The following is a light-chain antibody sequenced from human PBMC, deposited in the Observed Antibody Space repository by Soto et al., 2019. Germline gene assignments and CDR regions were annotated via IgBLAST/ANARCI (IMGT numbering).Light chain of an antibody. CDR2: AAS. J-gene: IGKJ1*01. CDR3: QKYLSALWK. V-gene: IGKV1-27*01. CDR1: QGISNY. Sequence: DIQMTQSPAALSASIGDRFTITCLASQGISNYLAWYQQKPGKVPKLLIYAASTLQSGVPSRFSGSGSGTAFTLTISSLQPEDVATYYCQKYLSALWKFGQGTKVDIK.